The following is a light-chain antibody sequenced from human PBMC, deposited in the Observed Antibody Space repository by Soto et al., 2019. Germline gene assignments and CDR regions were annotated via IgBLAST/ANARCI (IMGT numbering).Light chain of an antibody. CDR2: GAS. Sequence: EIVLTQSPVTLSLLPGERATLSCRASQSVYSNYLAWYQQKPGQTPRLLISGASSRATGIPDRFSGSGSGTDFTLTISRLEPEDFAVYYCQQFSSYPLTFGGGTKVDIK. J-gene: IGKJ4*01. CDR1: QSVYSNY. CDR3: QQFSSYPLT. V-gene: IGKV3-20*01.